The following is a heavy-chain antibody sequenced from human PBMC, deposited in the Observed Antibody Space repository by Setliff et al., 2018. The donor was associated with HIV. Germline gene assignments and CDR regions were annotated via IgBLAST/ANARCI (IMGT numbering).Heavy chain of an antibody. Sequence: GGSLRLSCAASGFTFSDYYMSWVRQPPGKGLEWVSYISSSASTTYYADSVKGRVTISRDNAKNSLYLQMNSLRVEDTAVYYCARDRKFGSSGHYYYYMDVWGKGTTVTVSS. D-gene: IGHD6-6*01. CDR3: ARDRKFGSSGHYYYYMDV. CDR1: GFTFSDYY. CDR2: ISSSASTT. J-gene: IGHJ6*03. V-gene: IGHV3-11*04.